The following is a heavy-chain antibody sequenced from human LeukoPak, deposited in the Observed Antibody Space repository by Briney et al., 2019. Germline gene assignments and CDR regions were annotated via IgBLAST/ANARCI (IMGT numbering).Heavy chain of an antibody. CDR2: IDHSGST. CDR3: ARYSSSGRIDY. V-gene: IGHV4-34*01. D-gene: IGHD6-13*01. J-gene: IGHJ4*02. Sequence: SETLSLTCAVYGGSFRGYYWSWIRQPPGKGLEWIGEIDHSGSTNYNPSLKSRVTISVDTSKNQFSLKLSSVTAADTAVYYCARYSSSGRIDYWGQGTLVTVSS. CDR1: GGSFRGYY.